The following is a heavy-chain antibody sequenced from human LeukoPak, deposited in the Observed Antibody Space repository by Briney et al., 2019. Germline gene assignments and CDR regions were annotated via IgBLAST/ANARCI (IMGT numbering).Heavy chain of an antibody. V-gene: IGHV4-34*01. CDR2: INHSGST. Sequence: SETLSLTCAVYGGSFSGYYWSWLRQPPGKGLEWIGEINHSGSTNYNPSLKSRVTISVDTSKNQFSLKLSSVTAADTAVYYCARGRGIYDYVWGSYRTNWYYFDYWGQGTLVTVSS. CDR1: GGSFSGYY. J-gene: IGHJ4*02. CDR3: ARGRGIYDYVWGSYRTNWYYFDY. D-gene: IGHD3-16*02.